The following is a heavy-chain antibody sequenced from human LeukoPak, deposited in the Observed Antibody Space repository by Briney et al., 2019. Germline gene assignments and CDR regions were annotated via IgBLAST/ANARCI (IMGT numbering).Heavy chain of an antibody. J-gene: IGHJ6*03. V-gene: IGHV1-46*01. CDR1: GYTFTSYY. D-gene: IGHD2-15*01. CDR2: INPSGGST. CDR3: ARGGSAGRYYYYMDV. Sequence: ASVKVSCKASGYTFTSYYMHWVRQAPGQGLEWMGIINPSGGSTSYAQKFQGRVTMTRDTSISTAYMELSRLRSDDTAVYYCARGGSAGRYYYYMDVWGKGTTVTVSS.